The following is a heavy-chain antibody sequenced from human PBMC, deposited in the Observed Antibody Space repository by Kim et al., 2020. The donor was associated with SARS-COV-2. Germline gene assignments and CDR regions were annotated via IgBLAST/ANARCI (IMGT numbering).Heavy chain of an antibody. CDR2: ISWNSGSI. CDR1: GFTFDDYA. CDR3: VKDMTPSGSWIDY. J-gene: IGHJ4*02. Sequence: GGSLRLSCAASGFTFDDYAMHWVRQAPGKGLEWVSGISWNSGSIGYADSVKGRFTISRDNAKNSLYLQMNSLRAEDTALYYCVKDMTPSGSWIDYWGQGTLVTVSS. V-gene: IGHV3-9*01. D-gene: IGHD6-13*01.